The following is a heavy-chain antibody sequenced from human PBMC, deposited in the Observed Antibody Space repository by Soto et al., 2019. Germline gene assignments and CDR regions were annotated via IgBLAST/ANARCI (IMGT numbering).Heavy chain of an antibody. CDR1: GGSFSGYY. V-gene: IGHV4-34*01. Sequence: PSETLSLTCAVYGGSFSGYYWSWIRQPPGKGLEWIGEINHSGSTYYNPSLKSRVNISVDTSKNQFSLKLSSVTAADTAMYYCARRHSHDFYDRRIYVPWGQGAQVTVSS. J-gene: IGHJ4*02. D-gene: IGHD3-22*01. CDR3: ARRHSHDFYDRRIYVP. CDR2: INHSGST.